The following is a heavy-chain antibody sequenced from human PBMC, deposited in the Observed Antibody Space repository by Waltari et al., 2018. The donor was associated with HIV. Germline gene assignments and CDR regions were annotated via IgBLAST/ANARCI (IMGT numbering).Heavy chain of an antibody. CDR3: ATGDGRNFGVVREYYHYGMDV. CDR1: GGSFTNYA. V-gene: IGHV1-69*01. CDR2: VIPIFGSP. J-gene: IGHJ6*02. Sequence: QVQIVQSGAEVKKPVSSVKVSCEASGGSFTNYAVRWVRQVPGQGLEWLGGVIPIFGSPDYSQKFHGRLTIVADESINTAYMELSSLTSEDTAVYYCATGDGRNFGVVREYYHYGMDVWGQGTTVTVSS. D-gene: IGHD3-3*01.